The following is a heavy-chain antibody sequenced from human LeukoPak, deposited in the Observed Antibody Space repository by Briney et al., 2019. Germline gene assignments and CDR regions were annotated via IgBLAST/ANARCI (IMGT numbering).Heavy chain of an antibody. V-gene: IGHV1-2*06. CDR3: ARAGYYYDSSGYYYVGVDY. Sequence: ASVKVSCKASGYTFTGYYMHWVRQAPGQGLEWMGRINPNSGGTNYAQKFQGRVTMTRDTSISTAYMELSRLRSDDTAVYCCARAGYYYDSSGYYYVGVDYWGQGTLVTVSS. CDR2: INPNSGGT. D-gene: IGHD3-22*01. CDR1: GYTFTGYY. J-gene: IGHJ4*02.